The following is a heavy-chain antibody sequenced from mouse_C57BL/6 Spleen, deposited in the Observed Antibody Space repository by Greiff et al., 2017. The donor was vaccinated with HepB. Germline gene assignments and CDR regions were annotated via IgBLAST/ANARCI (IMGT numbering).Heavy chain of an antibody. Sequence: QVQLKESGAELAKPGASVKLSCKASGYTFTSYWMHWVKQRPGQGLEWIGYINPSSGYTKYNQKFKDKATLTADKSSSTAYMQLSSLTYEDSAVYYCAIIYDGPYYFDYWGQGTTLTVSS. V-gene: IGHV1-7*01. J-gene: IGHJ2*01. CDR2: INPSSGYT. D-gene: IGHD2-3*01. CDR1: GYTFTSYW. CDR3: AIIYDGPYYFDY.